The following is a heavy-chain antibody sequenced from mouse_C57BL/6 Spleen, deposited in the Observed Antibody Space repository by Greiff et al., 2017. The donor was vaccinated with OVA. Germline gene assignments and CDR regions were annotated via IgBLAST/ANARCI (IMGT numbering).Heavy chain of an antibody. J-gene: IGHJ3*01. Sequence: VQLQQSGAELVKPGASVKLSCTASGFNIKVYYMHWVKQRTEQGLEWIGRIDPQDGETKYAPKFQGKATITSDTSSNTAYLQLSSLTSEDTAVYYCAQIYCDYDVAAYWGQGTLVTVSA. D-gene: IGHD2-4*01. CDR3: AQIYCDYDVAAY. CDR1: GFNIKVYY. V-gene: IGHV14-2*01. CDR2: IDPQDGET.